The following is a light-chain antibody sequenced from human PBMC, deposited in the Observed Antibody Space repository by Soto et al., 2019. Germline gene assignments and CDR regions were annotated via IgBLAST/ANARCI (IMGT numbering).Light chain of an antibody. J-gene: IGKJ5*01. Sequence: EIVLTQSPGTLSLSQGERATLSCRASQSVSSSYLAWYQQKPGQAPRLLIYDASNRATGIPARFSGSGSGTDFTLTISSLEPEDFAVYYCQQRSNWPATFGQGTRREIK. CDR3: QQRSNWPAT. V-gene: IGKV3D-20*02. CDR1: QSVSSSY. CDR2: DAS.